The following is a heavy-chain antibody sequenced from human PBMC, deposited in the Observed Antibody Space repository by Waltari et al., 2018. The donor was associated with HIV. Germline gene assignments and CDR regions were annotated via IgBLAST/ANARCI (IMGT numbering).Heavy chain of an antibody. J-gene: IGHJ6*02. Sequence: SVKGRFTISRDNSKNTLYLQMNGLRAEDTAVYYCARDRSSSWYGRDYYYYGMDVWGQGTTVTVSS. D-gene: IGHD6-13*01. CDR3: ARDRSSSWYGRDYYYYGMDV. V-gene: IGHV3-30*07.